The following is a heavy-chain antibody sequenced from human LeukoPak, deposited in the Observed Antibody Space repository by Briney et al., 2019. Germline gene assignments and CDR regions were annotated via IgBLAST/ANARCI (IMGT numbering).Heavy chain of an antibody. J-gene: IGHJ4*02. CDR1: GFTVSTNY. Sequence: GGSLRLSCAASGFTVSTNYMSWVRQAPGRGLECVSLIYSGDTTYCANSVKGRFTISRDNSKNTLYLQMNSLRAEDTAVYYCARVGYGSGSNYFDYWGQGTLVTVSS. CDR3: ARVGYGSGSNYFDY. D-gene: IGHD3-10*01. V-gene: IGHV3-53*01. CDR2: IYSGDTT.